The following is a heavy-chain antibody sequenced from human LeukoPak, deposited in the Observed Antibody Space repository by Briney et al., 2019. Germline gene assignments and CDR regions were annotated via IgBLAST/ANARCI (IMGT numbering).Heavy chain of an antibody. CDR3: ARGVVTDDYYMDV. Sequence: PSETLFLTCTVPGGSVNSGRYYWTWIRQPAGKGLERIGRLYTNDNTNYNPSLESRVSISLDTSKSQFYLQLTSVTAADTAVYFCARGVVTDDYYMDVWGKGTTVTVSS. D-gene: IGHD2-21*02. J-gene: IGHJ6*03. V-gene: IGHV4-61*02. CDR1: GGSVNSGRYY. CDR2: LYTNDNT.